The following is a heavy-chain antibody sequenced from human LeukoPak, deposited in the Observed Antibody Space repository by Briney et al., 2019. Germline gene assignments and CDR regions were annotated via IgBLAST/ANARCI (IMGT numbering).Heavy chain of an antibody. Sequence: GGSLRLSCAASGFTFSSYDMTWVRQTPGKGLEWVALISRSGGTTYYADSVKGRFTISRDNSKNTLYLQMNSLRAEDTAVYYCARVRGYYNRWGQGTLVTVSS. CDR3: ARVRGYYNR. V-gene: IGHV3-23*01. CDR1: GFTFSSYD. D-gene: IGHD3-9*01. CDR2: ISRSGGTT. J-gene: IGHJ4*02.